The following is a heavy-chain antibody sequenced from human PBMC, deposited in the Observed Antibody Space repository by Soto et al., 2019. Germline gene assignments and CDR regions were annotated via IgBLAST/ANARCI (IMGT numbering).Heavy chain of an antibody. J-gene: IGHJ5*02. CDR1: GDTFSSYG. Sequence: QVQLVQSGAEVKKPGSSVKVSCKASGDTFSSYGISWVRQAPGQGLEFMGGIIPKFGTTNYAEKFRGRVTITADESTSTAYREVSGLRSEDTAVYYCARASGRGWYNWFDPWGQGTLVTVSS. CDR2: IIPKFGTT. V-gene: IGHV1-69*01. D-gene: IGHD6-19*01. CDR3: ARASGRGWYNWFDP.